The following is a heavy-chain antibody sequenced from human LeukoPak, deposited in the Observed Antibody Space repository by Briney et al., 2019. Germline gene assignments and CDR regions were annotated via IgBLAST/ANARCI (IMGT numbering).Heavy chain of an antibody. Sequence: GGTLRLSCAASGFTFSSYEMNWVRQGQGQGLEWVSYISSSGSNIYYAGPVKGRFTISRDSAKNSLYLQMNSLRAEDTAVYYCARDAPADYWGQGTLVTVSS. J-gene: IGHJ4*02. CDR2: ISSSGSNI. CDR3: ARDAPADY. V-gene: IGHV3-48*03. CDR1: GFTFSSYE.